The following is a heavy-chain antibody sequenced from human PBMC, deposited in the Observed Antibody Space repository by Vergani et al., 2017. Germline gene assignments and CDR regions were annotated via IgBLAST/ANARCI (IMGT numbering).Heavy chain of an antibody. D-gene: IGHD3-3*01. J-gene: IGHJ6*02. Sequence: QVQLQESGPGLVKPSQTLSLTCTVSGGSISSGGYYWSWIRQHPGKGLEWIGYIYYSGSTYYNPSLKSRVTISVDTSKNQFSLKLSSVTAADTAVYYCARDFIPDFLEWSHPLGGMDVWGQGTTVTVSS. V-gene: IGHV4-31*03. CDR2: IYYSGST. CDR1: GGSISSGGYY. CDR3: ARDFIPDFLEWSHPLGGMDV.